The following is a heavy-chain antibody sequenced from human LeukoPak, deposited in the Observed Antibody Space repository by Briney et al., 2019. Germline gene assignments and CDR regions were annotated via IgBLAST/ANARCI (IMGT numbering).Heavy chain of an antibody. CDR1: GASISGSSHYF. CDR2: IYYSGST. Sequence: SETLSLTCTVSGASISGSSHYFWGWIRQPPGKGLEWIGYIYYSGSTYYNPSLKSRVTISVDTSKNQFSLKLSSVTAADTAVYYCARGNTWWSWFDPWGQGTLVTVSS. V-gene: IGHV4-30-4*07. D-gene: IGHD2-15*01. J-gene: IGHJ5*02. CDR3: ARGNTWWSWFDP.